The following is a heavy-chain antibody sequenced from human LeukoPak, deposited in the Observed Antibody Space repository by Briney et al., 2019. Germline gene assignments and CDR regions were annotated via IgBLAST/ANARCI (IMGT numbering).Heavy chain of an antibody. D-gene: IGHD2-21*02. CDR2: IYYSGST. CDR1: GGSISSGGYY. J-gene: IGHJ5*02. CDR3: ARETAKTYNWFDP. V-gene: IGHV4-31*03. Sequence: SSQTLSLTCTVSGGSISSGGYYWSWIRQHPGKGLEWIGYIYYSGSTYYNPSLKSRVTIPVDTSKNQFSLKLSSVTAADTAVYYCARETAKTYNWFDPWGQGTLATVSS.